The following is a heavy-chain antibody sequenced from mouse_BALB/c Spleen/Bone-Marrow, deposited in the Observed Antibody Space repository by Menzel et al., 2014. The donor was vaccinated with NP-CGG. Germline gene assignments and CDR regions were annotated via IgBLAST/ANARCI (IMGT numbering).Heavy chain of an antibody. CDR3: ARKGNYGWFAY. V-gene: IGHV1-26*01. J-gene: IGHJ3*01. CDR1: GYSFTAYY. D-gene: IGHD2-1*01. CDR2: INPYNGAT. Sequence: VQLQQPGPELVKPGASVKISCKASGYSFTAYYIHWVEQSHVKSLEWIGRINPYNGATSYNQNFKDKASLTVDKSSSTAYMELHSLTSEDSAVYYCARKGNYGWFAYWGQGTLVTVSA.